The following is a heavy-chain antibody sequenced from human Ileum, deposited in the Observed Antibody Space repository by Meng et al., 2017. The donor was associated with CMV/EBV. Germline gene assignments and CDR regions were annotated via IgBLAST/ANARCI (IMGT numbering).Heavy chain of an antibody. CDR2: INRDGSDK. J-gene: IGHJ4*02. D-gene: IGHD2-8*01. CDR3: ARDTGPNTFDY. Sequence: GGSLRLSCAASGFTVSSNYMSWVRQAPGKGLEWVANINRDGSDKYYVDSVKGRFTMSRDNAKNSLYLQMNSLRAEDTAVYYCARDTGPNTFDYWGQGTLVTVSS. V-gene: IGHV3-7*03. CDR1: GFTVSSNY.